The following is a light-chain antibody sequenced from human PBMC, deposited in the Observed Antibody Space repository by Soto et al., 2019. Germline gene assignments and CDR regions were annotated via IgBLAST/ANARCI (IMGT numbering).Light chain of an antibody. CDR3: QYYSNWPPK. J-gene: IGKJ5*01. CDR1: KSSSRR. CDR2: DAS. V-gene: IGKV3-15*01. Sequence: EITLTHTPAIPSASPSQRATLSCMARKSSSRRLAWYQQEPGEAPRLIFFDASTRASGVPGRFSGSGCGTEFTLTVSSLKSDDIAVYFCQYYSNWPPKFGQGTGPEI.